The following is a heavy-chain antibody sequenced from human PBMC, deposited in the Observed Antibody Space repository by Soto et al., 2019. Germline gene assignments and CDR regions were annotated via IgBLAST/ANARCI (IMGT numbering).Heavy chain of an antibody. CDR2: IIPIFGTA. Sequence: QVQLVQSGAEVKKPGSSVKVSCKASGGTFSSYAISWVRQAPGQGLEWMGGIIPIFGTANYAQKFQGRVTITADESTSTAYRELSSLRSEDTAVDYCARVEWGSGWYLDYWGQGTLVTVSS. CDR1: GGTFSSYA. J-gene: IGHJ4*02. V-gene: IGHV1-69*01. CDR3: ARVEWGSGWYLDY. D-gene: IGHD6-19*01.